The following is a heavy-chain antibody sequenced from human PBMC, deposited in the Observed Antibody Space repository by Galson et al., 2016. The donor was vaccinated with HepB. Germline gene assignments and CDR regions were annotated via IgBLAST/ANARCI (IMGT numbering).Heavy chain of an antibody. CDR3: ARDTVVPAPKGGSDP. V-gene: IGHV3-21*01. CDR2: ISRSSTYI. CDR1: GFSFSNYT. D-gene: IGHD2-2*01. J-gene: IGHJ5*02. Sequence: SLRLSCAASGFSFSNYTMNWVRQAPGKGLEWVSSISRSSTYIYYADSVKGRFTISRDNAKNSLYLQMNTLRPEDTAVYYCARDTVVPAPKGGSDPWGQGTLVTVSS.